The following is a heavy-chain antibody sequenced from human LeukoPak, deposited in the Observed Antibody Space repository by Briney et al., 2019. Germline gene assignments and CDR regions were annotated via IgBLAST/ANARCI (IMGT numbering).Heavy chain of an antibody. Sequence: ASVKVSCKAYGYTFTGYYMHWVRQAPGQGLEWMGWINPNSGDTKYSQKFQGRVTMTRDTSIRTAYMELTRLRSDDTAVYYCATQRGSYLWGTDFDYWGQGTLVTVSS. V-gene: IGHV1-2*02. J-gene: IGHJ4*02. CDR2: INPNSGDT. CDR1: GYTFTGYY. CDR3: ATQRGSYLWGTDFDY. D-gene: IGHD3-16*01.